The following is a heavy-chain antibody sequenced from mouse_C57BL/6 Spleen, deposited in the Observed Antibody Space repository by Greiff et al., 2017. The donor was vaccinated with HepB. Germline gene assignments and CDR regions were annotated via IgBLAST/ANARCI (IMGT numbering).Heavy chain of an antibody. D-gene: IGHD1-2*01. Sequence: VQLQQSGAELVRPGASVKLSCKASGYTFTDYYINWVKQRPGQGLEWIARIYPGSGNTYYNEKFKGKATLTAEKSSSTAYMQLSSLTSEDSAVYFCARDGESYGYYFDYWGQGTTLTVSS. CDR2: IYPGSGNT. CDR1: GYTFTDYY. J-gene: IGHJ2*01. V-gene: IGHV1-76*01. CDR3: ARDGESYGYYFDY.